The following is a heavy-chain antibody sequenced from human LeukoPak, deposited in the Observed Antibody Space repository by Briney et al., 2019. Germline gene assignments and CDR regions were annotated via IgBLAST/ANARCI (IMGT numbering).Heavy chain of an antibody. CDR2: TWHDGSYK. D-gene: IGHD6-19*01. V-gene: IGHV3-33*01. Sequence: GGSLRPSCAPSGFPFSSYGMHWVGQAQGKGREGLAVTWHDGSYKYYADSVKGRFTISRDNSRSTLYLQMNSLRAEDTAVYYCASGDYSNGWHLDFWGQGTLVTVSS. CDR3: ASGDYSNGWHLDF. CDR1: GFPFSSYG. J-gene: IGHJ4*02.